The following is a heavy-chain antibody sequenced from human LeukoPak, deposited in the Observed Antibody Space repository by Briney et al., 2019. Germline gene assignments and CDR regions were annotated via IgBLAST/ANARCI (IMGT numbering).Heavy chain of an antibody. D-gene: IGHD2-21*01. CDR3: AKQPYNYYYLDV. Sequence: GGSLRLSCAISGLTFHDYAMTWVRQAPGKGLEWVSTIVGDSSRTYYADSVKGRFTISRDNSNYMLFLHMNNLRAEDTAIYYCAKQPYNYYYLDVWGKGTTVTVSS. J-gene: IGHJ6*03. CDR2: IVGDSSRT. V-gene: IGHV3-23*01. CDR1: GLTFHDYA.